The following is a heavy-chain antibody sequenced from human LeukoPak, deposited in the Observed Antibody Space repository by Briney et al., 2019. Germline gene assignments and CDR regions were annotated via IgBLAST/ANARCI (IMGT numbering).Heavy chain of an antibody. CDR1: GFTFSDYY. J-gene: IGHJ5*02. D-gene: IGHD1-26*01. Sequence: PGGSLRLSCAASGFTFSDYYMSWICQAPGKGVGWGSYISSSGSTIYYAASVKGRFTISRDNAKNSLYLQMNSLRAEDTAVYYCARESGAREDWFDPWGQGTLVTVSS. CDR3: ARESGAREDWFDP. V-gene: IGHV3-11*01. CDR2: ISSSGSTI.